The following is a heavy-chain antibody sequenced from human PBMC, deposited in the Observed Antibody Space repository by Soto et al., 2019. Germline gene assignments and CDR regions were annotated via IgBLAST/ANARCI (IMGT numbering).Heavy chain of an antibody. J-gene: IGHJ6*02. D-gene: IGHD6-13*01. CDR2: IDPSDSYT. V-gene: IGHV5-10-1*01. CDR3: ARRDIAAAGPYGMDV. CDR1: GYSFTSYW. Sequence: GESLKISCKGSGYSFTSYWISWVRQMPGKGLEWMGRIDPSDSYTNYSPSFQGHVTISADKSISTAYLQWSSLKASDPAMYYCARRDIAAAGPYGMDVWGQGTTVTVSS.